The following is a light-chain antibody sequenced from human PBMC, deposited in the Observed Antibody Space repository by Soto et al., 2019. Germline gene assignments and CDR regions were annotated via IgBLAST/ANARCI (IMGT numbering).Light chain of an antibody. CDR1: NSDVGGYSF. Sequence: QSALTQPASVSGSPGQSITISCTGTNSDVGGYSFVSWYQLHPGKARKLMIYDVTNRPSGVSNRFYGSKSGNTASLTISGLQAEDEADYYGSSYTSSSSVIFGGGTKLTVL. CDR3: SSYTSSSSVI. CDR2: DVT. J-gene: IGLJ2*01. V-gene: IGLV2-14*01.